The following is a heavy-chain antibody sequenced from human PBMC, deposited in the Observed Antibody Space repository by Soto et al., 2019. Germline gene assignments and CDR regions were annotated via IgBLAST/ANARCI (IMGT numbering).Heavy chain of an antibody. D-gene: IGHD6-13*01. CDR2: IDPSDSYT. CDR1: GYSFTSYW. Sequence: PGESLKISCKGSGYSFTSYWISWVRQMPGKGLEWMGRIDPSDSYTNYSPSFQGHVTISADKSISTAYLQWSSLKASDTAMYYCAGLPSTPPSAADVDYWGQGTLVTVSS. V-gene: IGHV5-10-1*01. CDR3: AGLPSTPPSAADVDY. J-gene: IGHJ4*02.